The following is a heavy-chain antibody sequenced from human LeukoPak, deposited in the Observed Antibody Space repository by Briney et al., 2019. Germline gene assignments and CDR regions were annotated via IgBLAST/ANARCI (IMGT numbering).Heavy chain of an antibody. CDR2: IRFDATSE. Sequence: GGSLRLSCAASGFTFSSTGMHWVRQAPGKGLEWVAFIRFDATSEYYADSVRGRFTISRDISSNTLSLQMNSLRTEDTAMYYCAKAGPERSALDYWGQGTLVTVSS. V-gene: IGHV3-30*02. J-gene: IGHJ4*02. CDR1: GFTFSSTG. CDR3: AKAGPERSALDY. D-gene: IGHD6-25*01.